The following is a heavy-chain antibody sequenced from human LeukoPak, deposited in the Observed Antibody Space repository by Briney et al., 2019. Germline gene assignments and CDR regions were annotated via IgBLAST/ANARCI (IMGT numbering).Heavy chain of an antibody. D-gene: IGHD2-2*01. CDR3: AKSMVVPAAKATFDY. Sequence: GGSRLSCAASGFTFSNYAMSWVRQAPGKGLEWVSAISGSGGSTYYADSVKGRFTISRDNSKNTLYLQMNSLRAEDTAVYYCAKSMVVPAAKATFDYWGQGTLVTVSS. J-gene: IGHJ4*02. CDR1: GFTFSNYA. CDR2: ISGSGGST. V-gene: IGHV3-23*01.